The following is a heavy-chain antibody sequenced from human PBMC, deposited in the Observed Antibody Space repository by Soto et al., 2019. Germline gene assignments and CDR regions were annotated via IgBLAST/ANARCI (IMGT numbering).Heavy chain of an antibody. CDR3: ARFSPVSDFDY. Sequence: GASVKVSGKASGGTFSSYAISWVRQAPGQGLEWIGGIIPIFGTANYAQKFQGRVTITADESTSKAYMELSSLRSEDTAVYYCARFSPVSDFDYWGQGTLVTVSS. J-gene: IGHJ4*02. D-gene: IGHD3-10*01. V-gene: IGHV1-69*13. CDR2: IIPIFGTA. CDR1: GGTFSSYA.